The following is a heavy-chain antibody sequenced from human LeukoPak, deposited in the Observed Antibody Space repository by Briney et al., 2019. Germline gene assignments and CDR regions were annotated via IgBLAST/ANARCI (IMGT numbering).Heavy chain of an antibody. D-gene: IGHD5-18*01. CDR1: AGSINSGSYY. CDR2: VFYSGST. J-gene: IGHJ4*02. V-gene: IGHV4-39*07. Sequence: PSETLSLTCTVSAGSINSGSYYWGWIRQPPGKGLEWIGSVFYSGSTSYNPSLKSRVTISVDTSRNQFSLKLSSVTAADTAMYYCARDKFIYGYGNFDYWGQGTLVTVSS. CDR3: ARDKFIYGYGNFDY.